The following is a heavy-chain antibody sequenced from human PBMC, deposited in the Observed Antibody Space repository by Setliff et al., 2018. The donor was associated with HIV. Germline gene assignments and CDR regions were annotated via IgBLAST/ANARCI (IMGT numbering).Heavy chain of an antibody. V-gene: IGHV3-30*02. J-gene: IGHJ6*03. CDR1: GFTFSNYG. CDR3: AKDRSVRDYNYHYLDV. D-gene: IGHD2-15*01. CDR2: IRFDGGDK. Sequence: PGGSLRLSCAASGFTFSNYGMHWIRQAPDKGLEWVAFIRFDGGDKYYGESVNGRFTISRDNPKNTLYLQMNSLRPEDTAVYYCAKDRSVRDYNYHYLDVWGKGTTVTVS.